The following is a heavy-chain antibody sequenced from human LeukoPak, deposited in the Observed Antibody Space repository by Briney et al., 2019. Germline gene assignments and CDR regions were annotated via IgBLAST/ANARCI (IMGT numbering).Heavy chain of an antibody. D-gene: IGHD5-18*01. V-gene: IGHV3-23*01. CDR1: GFIFSSYA. CDR2: ISGSGTST. CDR3: AKDLGYSYGYSFFDY. J-gene: IGHJ4*02. Sequence: GGSLRLSCAASGFIFSSYAMSWVRQAPGKGLEWVSAISGSGTSTYYADSVKGRFTISRDNSQNTLYLQMNSLRAEDTAIYYCAKDLGYSYGYSFFDYWGQGTLVTVSS.